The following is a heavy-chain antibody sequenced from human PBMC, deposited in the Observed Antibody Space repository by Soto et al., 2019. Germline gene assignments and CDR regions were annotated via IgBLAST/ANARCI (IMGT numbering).Heavy chain of an antibody. D-gene: IGHD4-17*01. CDR3: ARPSTTVTTLNWFDP. J-gene: IGHJ5*02. CDR2: ISYDGSNK. CDR1: GFTFSSYA. V-gene: IGHV3-30-3*01. Sequence: GGSLRLSCAASGFTFSSYAMHWVRQAPGKGLEWVAVISYDGSNKYYADSVKGRFTISRDNSKNTLYLQMNSLRAEDTAVYYCARPSTTVTTLNWFDPWGQGTLVTVSS.